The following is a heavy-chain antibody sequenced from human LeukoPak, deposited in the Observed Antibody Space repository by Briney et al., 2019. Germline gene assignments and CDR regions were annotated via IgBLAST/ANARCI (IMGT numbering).Heavy chain of an antibody. CDR3: ARENSGSYREFDY. CDR2: IYTSGST. CDR1: GGSISSYY. J-gene: IGHJ4*02. V-gene: IGHV4-4*07. Sequence: SEALSLTCTVSGGSISSYYWSWIRQPAGKGLEWIGRIYTSGSTNYNASLKSRVSMSVDTSKNQFSLKLSSVTAADTAVFYCARENSGSYREFDYWGQGTLVTVSS. D-gene: IGHD1-26*01.